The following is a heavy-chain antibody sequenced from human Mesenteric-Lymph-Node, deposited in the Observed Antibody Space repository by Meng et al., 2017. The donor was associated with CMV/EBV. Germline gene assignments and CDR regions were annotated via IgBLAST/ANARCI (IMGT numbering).Heavy chain of an antibody. CDR3: ARGQIGGSGSYYNVRDYYYYGMDV. J-gene: IGHJ6*02. Sequence: ASVKVSCKASGYTFTSYYIHWVRQAPGQGLEWMGIINPSGGTTTYAQKFQGRVTMTRDTSTSTVYMELSRLRSDDTAVYYCARGQIGGSGSYYNVRDYYYYGMDVWGQGTTVTVSS. D-gene: IGHD3-10*01. CDR2: INPSGGTT. V-gene: IGHV1-46*01. CDR1: GYTFTSYY.